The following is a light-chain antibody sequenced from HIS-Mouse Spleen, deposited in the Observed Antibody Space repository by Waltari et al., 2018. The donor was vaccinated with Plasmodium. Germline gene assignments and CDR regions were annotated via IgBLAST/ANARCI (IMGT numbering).Light chain of an antibody. CDR3: QQYDNLPPLFT. CDR2: DAS. V-gene: IGKV1-33*01. Sequence: DIQMTQSPSSLSASVGTRVPLTCQASQDISNYLNWYQQKPGKAPKLLIYDASNLETGVPSRFSGSGSGTDFTFTISSLQPEDIATYYCQQYDNLPPLFTFGPGTKVDIK. J-gene: IGKJ3*01. CDR1: QDISNY.